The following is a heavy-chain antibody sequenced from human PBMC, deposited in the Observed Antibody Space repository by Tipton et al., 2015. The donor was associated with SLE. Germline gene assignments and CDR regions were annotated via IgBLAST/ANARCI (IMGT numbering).Heavy chain of an antibody. Sequence: TLSLTCTVSGGSIISSTYYWGWIRQPPGKGLEWIGSIYYSGNTYYNPSLKSRVTISVDTSKKQFSLSLTSVTAADTAVYYCARLHGYSYGLNWFDPWGQGTLISVSS. CDR3: ARLHGYSYGLNWFDP. CDR2: IYYSGNT. D-gene: IGHD5-18*01. CDR1: GGSIISSTYY. V-gene: IGHV4-39*07. J-gene: IGHJ5*02.